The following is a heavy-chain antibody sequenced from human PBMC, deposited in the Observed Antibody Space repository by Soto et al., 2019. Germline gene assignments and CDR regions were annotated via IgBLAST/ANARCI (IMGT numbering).Heavy chain of an antibody. CDR2: IYSSGST. CDR3: AREDAARIERWFDA. CDR1: GGSIISASYS. D-gene: IGHD6-6*01. V-gene: IGHV4-31*11. J-gene: IGHJ5*02. Sequence: QVQLQESGPRLVKPSQTLSLSCAVSGGSIISASYSWNWIRQSPGRGLEWIGHIYSSGSTYYNPSLKSRVSISVDTSNNQFSLKLTSWTAADTAVYFCAREDAARIERWFDAWGQGILVTVSS.